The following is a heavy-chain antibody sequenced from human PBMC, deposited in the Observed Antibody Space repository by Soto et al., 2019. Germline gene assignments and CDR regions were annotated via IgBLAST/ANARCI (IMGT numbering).Heavy chain of an antibody. CDR2: IYYSGST. J-gene: IGHJ5*02. CDR1: GGSISSSSYY. CDR3: ARHRSGWNNWFDP. V-gene: IGHV4-39*01. D-gene: IGHD6-19*01. Sequence: SETLSLTCTVPGGSISSSSYYWGWIRQPPGKGLEWIGSIYYSGSTYYNPSLKSRVTISVDTSKNQFSLKLSSVTAADTAVYYCARHRSGWNNWFDPWGQGTLVTVSS.